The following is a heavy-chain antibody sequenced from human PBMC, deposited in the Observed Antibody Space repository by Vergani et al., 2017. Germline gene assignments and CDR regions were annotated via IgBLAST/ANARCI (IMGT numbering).Heavy chain of an antibody. V-gene: IGHV4-39*01. CDR3: ARRRGISLAVWGMDV. D-gene: IGHD2-15*01. CDR2: MDYSGST. J-gene: IGHJ6*02. Sequence: QVQLQESGPGLVKPSETLSLTCTVSGDSVISTDYHWGWIRQPPGKGLEWIGSMDYSGSTSYNPSLESRISISFETPKNQFSLRLTSVTAADTAVYYCARRRGISLAVWGMDVWGQGTTVTVSS. CDR1: GDSVISTDYH.